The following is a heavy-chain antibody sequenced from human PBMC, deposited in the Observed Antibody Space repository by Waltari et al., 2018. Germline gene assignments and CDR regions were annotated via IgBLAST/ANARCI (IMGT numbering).Heavy chain of an antibody. CDR3: ARDRGLRGGYDS. CDR2: IHPSGTT. CDR1: GFSISISNW. Sequence: QVQLQESGPGLVTPSGTLSLTCAVSGFSISISNWWSWVRQPPGKGLEWLGEIHPSGTTNYNPSLKSRVTISVDNSKNQFSLKLSSVTAADTAVYYCARDRGLRGGYDSWGQGTLVTVSS. J-gene: IGHJ5*02. D-gene: IGHD5-12*01. V-gene: IGHV4-4*02.